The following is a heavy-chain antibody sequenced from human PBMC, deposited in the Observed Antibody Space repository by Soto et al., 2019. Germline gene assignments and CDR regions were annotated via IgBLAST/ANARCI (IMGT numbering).Heavy chain of an antibody. V-gene: IGHV1-69*01. CDR3: ARDLYSGYDRDTDYYYGMDV. J-gene: IGHJ6*02. Sequence: SVKVSCKASGGTFSSYAISWVRQAPGQGIERLGVIIPIFGTANYAQKFQGRVTITADDSTSTAYMELSSLRSEDTAVYYCARDLYSGYDRDTDYYYGMDVWGQGTTVTVSS. D-gene: IGHD5-12*01. CDR2: IIPIFGTA. CDR1: GGTFSSYA.